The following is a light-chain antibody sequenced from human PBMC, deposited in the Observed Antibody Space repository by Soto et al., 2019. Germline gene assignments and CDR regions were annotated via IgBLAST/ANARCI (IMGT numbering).Light chain of an antibody. CDR2: TNN. J-gene: IGLJ2*01. V-gene: IGLV1-44*01. Sequence: QSVLTQPPSTSGTPGQRVTISCSGSSSNIGSNNVNWYQQFPGTAPKLLIYTNNQRPSGVPDRFSGSKSGTSASLAISGLQSEDEADYYCAAWDDSLSGVVFGGGTKVTVL. CDR3: AAWDDSLSGVV. CDR1: SSNIGSNN.